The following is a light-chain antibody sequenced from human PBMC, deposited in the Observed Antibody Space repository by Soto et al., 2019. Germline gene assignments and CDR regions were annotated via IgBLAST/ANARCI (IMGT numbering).Light chain of an antibody. J-gene: IGLJ2*01. CDR2: SNN. Sequence: QSVLTQPPSASGTPGQRVTISCSGSSSNIGSNTVNWYQQLPGTAPKLLIYSNNQRPSGVPDRFSGSKSGTSASLALSGLQSEDEADYYCDAWDDSLNGLVFGGGTKLTVL. CDR3: DAWDDSLNGLV. V-gene: IGLV1-44*01. CDR1: SSNIGSNT.